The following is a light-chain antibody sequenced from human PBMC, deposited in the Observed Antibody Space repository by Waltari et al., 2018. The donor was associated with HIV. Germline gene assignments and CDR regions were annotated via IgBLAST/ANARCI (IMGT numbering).Light chain of an antibody. Sequence: EIVMTQSPDSLAVSLGERATINCKSSQSVLSSSNNKNYLSWYQQKPGQPPKLLIYWASTRESGVPDRFSGSGSGTDFTLTISSLQAEDVAVYYCQQHYSTPWTFGQGTKVEIK. CDR2: WAS. CDR1: QSVLSSSNNKNY. J-gene: IGKJ1*01. CDR3: QQHYSTPWT. V-gene: IGKV4-1*01.